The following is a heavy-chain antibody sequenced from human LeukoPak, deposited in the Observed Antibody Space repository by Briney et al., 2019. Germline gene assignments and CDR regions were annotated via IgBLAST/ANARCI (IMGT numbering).Heavy chain of an antibody. CDR1: GFTFSSYA. Sequence: GGSLRLSCAASGFTFSSYAMSWVRQAPGKGLEWVSAISGSGGSTYYADSVKGRFTISRDNSKNTLYPQMNSLRAEDTAVYYCAKDPTVVTPGGNFDYWGQGTLVTVSS. CDR2: ISGSGGST. J-gene: IGHJ4*02. V-gene: IGHV3-23*01. CDR3: AKDPTVVTPGGNFDY. D-gene: IGHD4-23*01.